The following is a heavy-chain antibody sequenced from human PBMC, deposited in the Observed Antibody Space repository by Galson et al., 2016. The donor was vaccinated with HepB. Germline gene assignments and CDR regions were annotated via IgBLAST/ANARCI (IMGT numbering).Heavy chain of an antibody. J-gene: IGHJ6*02. V-gene: IGHV4-34*01. D-gene: IGHD2-2*01. Sequence: SETLSLTCAVYGGSFSGYYWTWIRQPPGKGLEWIGEINHSGSSNYNPSLKSRVTISADTSKNQFSLKLTSVAAADTAVYYCARGRRRATVVIMTPYYSHPMDVWGQGTTVTVSS. CDR1: GGSFSGYY. CDR3: ARGRRRATVVIMTPYYSHPMDV. CDR2: INHSGSS.